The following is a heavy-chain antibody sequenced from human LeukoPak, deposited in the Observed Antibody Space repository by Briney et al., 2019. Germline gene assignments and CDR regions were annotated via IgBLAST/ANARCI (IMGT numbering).Heavy chain of an antibody. J-gene: IGHJ3*02. CDR1: GGSFSGYY. D-gene: IGHD6-13*01. Sequence: SETLSLTCAVYGGSFSGYYWSWIRQPPGKGLEWIGEINHSGSTNYNPSLKSRVAISVDTSKNQFSLKLSSVTAADTAVYYCARERSGYSSSWSHDAFDIWGQGTMVTVSS. CDR3: ARERSGYSSSWSHDAFDI. CDR2: INHSGST. V-gene: IGHV4-34*01.